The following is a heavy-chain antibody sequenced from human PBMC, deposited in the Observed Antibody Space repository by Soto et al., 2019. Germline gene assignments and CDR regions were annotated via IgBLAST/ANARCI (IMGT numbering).Heavy chain of an antibody. CDR1: GFSLSTRGVG. D-gene: IGHD3-10*01. V-gene: IGHV2-5*02. Sequence: QITLKESGPTLVKPTQTLTLTCTFSGFSLSTRGVGVGWIRQTPGKALEWLALIYWDDDKRYSPSLKSRLNITKDTSKDQVLLVMSNMYPVDTATYYCIRVLWFGELFWGRGTLVTVPS. CDR3: IRVLWFGELF. J-gene: IGHJ4*02. CDR2: IYWDDDK.